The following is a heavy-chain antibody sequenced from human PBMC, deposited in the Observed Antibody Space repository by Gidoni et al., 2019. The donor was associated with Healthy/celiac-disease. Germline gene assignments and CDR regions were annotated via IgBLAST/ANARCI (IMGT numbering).Heavy chain of an antibody. Sequence: QVQLVQSGAEVKKPGSSVKVSCKASGGTFSSYAISWVRQAPGQGLEWMGGIIPIFGTANYAQKFQGRVTITADESTSTAYMELSSLRSEDTAVYYCGAFAYCGGDCYPPTDYYYYGMDVWGQGTTVTVSS. D-gene: IGHD2-21*02. CDR1: GGTFSSYA. CDR2: IIPIFGTA. V-gene: IGHV1-69*01. J-gene: IGHJ6*02. CDR3: GAFAYCGGDCYPPTDYYYYGMDV.